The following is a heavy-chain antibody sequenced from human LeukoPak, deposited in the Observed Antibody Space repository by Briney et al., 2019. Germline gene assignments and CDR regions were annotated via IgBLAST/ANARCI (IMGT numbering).Heavy chain of an antibody. CDR1: GGSISSGGYS. D-gene: IGHD5-12*01. CDR3: ARAPQYSGHFDY. CDR2: IYHSGST. J-gene: IGHJ4*02. Sequence: SETLSLTCAVSGGSISSGGYSWSWIRQPPGKGLEWIGYIYHSGSTYYNPSLKSRVTISVDRSKNQFSLKLSSVTAADTAVYYCARAPQYSGHFDYWGQGTLVTVSS. V-gene: IGHV4-30-2*01.